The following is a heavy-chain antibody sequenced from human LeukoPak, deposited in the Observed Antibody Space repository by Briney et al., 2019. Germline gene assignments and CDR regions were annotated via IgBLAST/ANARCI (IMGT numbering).Heavy chain of an antibody. J-gene: IGHJ3*02. CDR1: GFTFSGSA. CDR2: IRSKANSYAT. D-gene: IGHD3-22*01. V-gene: IGHV3-73*01. CDR3: TLYYYDSSGSDAFDI. Sequence: GGSLRLSCAASGFTFSGSAMHWVRQASGKGLEWVGRIRSKANSYATAYAASVKGRFTISRDDSKNTAYLQMNSLKTEDTAVYYSTLYYYDSSGSDAFDIWGQGTMVTVSS.